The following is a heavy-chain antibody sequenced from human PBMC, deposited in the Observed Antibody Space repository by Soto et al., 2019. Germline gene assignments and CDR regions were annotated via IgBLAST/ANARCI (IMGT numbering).Heavy chain of an antibody. CDR2: ISYDGSNK. CDR3: ARDPGPYSSSWCFNYYYYYGMDV. CDR1: GFTFSSYA. Sequence: PGGSLRLSCAASGFTFSSYAMHWVRQAPGKGLERVAVISYDGSNKYYADSVKGRFTISRDNSKNTLYLQMNSLRAEDTAVYYCARDPGPYSSSWCFNYYYYYGMDVWGQGTTVTVSS. J-gene: IGHJ6*02. V-gene: IGHV3-30-3*01. D-gene: IGHD6-13*01.